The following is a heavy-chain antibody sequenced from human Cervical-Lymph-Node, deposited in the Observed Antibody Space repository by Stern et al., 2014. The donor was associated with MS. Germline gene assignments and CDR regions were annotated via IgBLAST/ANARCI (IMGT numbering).Heavy chain of an antibody. CDR3: ARGCGYSYSTLDY. CDR1: AYTITDYY. V-gene: IGHV1-2*01. D-gene: IGHD3-10*01. Sequence: QVQLVQSGAEVKKPGASVKVSCKASAYTITDYYTHWVRQAPGHGLEWMGWSNPTSGGTYSAQKFQVSLTSARDTAISTAYMELSSLRSDDTAIYYCARGCGYSYSTLDYWGQGTQVTVSS. J-gene: IGHJ4*02. CDR2: SNPTSGGT.